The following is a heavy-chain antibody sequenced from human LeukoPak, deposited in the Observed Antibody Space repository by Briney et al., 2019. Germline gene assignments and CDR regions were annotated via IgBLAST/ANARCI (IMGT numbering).Heavy chain of an antibody. D-gene: IGHD2-2*02. Sequence: AAETLSLTCTVSGGSISSISYYWGWIRQPPGKGLEWIGRIYYSRSTYYNPSLKSRVTISVDTSKKPVSLKLSTVTAADTAVYYCSRHADYTSSADVGGYVDYWGQGTLVTVSS. CDR2: IYYSRST. V-gene: IGHV4-39*01. J-gene: IGHJ4*02. CDR1: GGSISSISYY. CDR3: SRHADYTSSADVGGYVDY.